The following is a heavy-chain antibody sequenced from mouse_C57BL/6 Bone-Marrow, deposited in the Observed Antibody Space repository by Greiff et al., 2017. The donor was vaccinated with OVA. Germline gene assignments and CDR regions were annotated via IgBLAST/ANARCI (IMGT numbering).Heavy chain of an antibody. CDR1: GFNIKDDY. D-gene: IGHD1-1*01. J-gene: IGHJ3*01. CDR3: NSPLRSNPPWFAY. V-gene: IGHV14-4*01. CDR2: IDPENGDT. Sequence: VQLQQSGAELVRPGASVKLSCTASGFNIKDDYMHWVKQRPEQGLEWIGWIDPENGDTEYASKFQGKATITADTSSNTAYLQLSSLTSEDTAVYDCNSPLRSNPPWFAYWGQGTLVTVSA.